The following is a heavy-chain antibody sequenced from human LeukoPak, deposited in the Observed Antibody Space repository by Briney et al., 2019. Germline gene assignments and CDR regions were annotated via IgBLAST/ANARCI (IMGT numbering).Heavy chain of an antibody. CDR1: GGSISSGSYY. J-gene: IGHJ3*02. CDR2: IYTSGST. Sequence: SETLSLTCTVSGGSISSGSYYWSRIRQPAGKGLEWIGRIYTSGSTNYNPSLKSRVTISVDTSKNQFSLKLSSVTAADTAVYFCARGPYSYDSSGAFDIWGQGTMVTVSS. CDR3: ARGPYSYDSSGAFDI. V-gene: IGHV4-61*02. D-gene: IGHD3-22*01.